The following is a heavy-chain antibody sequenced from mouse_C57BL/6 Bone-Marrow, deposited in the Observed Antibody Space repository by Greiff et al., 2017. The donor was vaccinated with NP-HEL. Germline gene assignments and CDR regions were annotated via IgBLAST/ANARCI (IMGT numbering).Heavy chain of an antibody. J-gene: IGHJ1*03. V-gene: IGHV5-4*03. CDR3: ARGVYYGLGFDV. CDR2: ISDGGSYT. Sequence: EVMLVESGGGLVKPGGSLKLSCAASGFTFSSYAMSWVRQTPEKRLEWVATISDGGSYTYYPDNVKGRFTISRDNAKNNLYLQRSHLKSEDTAMYYCARGVYYGLGFDVWGTGTTVTVSS. D-gene: IGHD1-1*01. CDR1: GFTFSSYA.